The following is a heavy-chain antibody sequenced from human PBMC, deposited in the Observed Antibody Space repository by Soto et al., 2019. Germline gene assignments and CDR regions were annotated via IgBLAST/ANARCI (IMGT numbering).Heavy chain of an antibody. V-gene: IGHV4-28*01. CDR1: GYSIISSNW. Sequence: PSETLSLTCAVSGYSIISSNWWGLIRHPPGKGLEWIGYIYYSGSTYYSPSLKSRVTISVDTSKNQFSLKLSSVTAADTAVYYCARRERAAGTDWWFDPWGQGTLVTVSS. D-gene: IGHD6-13*01. J-gene: IGHJ5*02. CDR3: ARRERAAGTDWWFDP. CDR2: IYYSGST.